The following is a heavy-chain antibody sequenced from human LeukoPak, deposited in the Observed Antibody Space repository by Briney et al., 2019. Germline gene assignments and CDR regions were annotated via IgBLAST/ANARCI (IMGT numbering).Heavy chain of an antibody. CDR2: ISGVASNI. J-gene: IGHJ6*02. CDR3: ARGRALGMDV. CDR1: GFTFSDYY. Sequence: PGGSLRLSCAASGFTFSDYYLTWIRQAPGKGLEWVSYISGVASNIYNRYSVKGRFTISRDNAKNSVYLQMNSLRAEDTAVYYCARGRALGMDVWGQGTTVTVSS. V-gene: IGHV3-11*01.